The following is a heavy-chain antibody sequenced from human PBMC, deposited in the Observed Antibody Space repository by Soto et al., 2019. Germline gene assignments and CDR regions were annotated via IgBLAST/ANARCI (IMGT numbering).Heavy chain of an antibody. Sequence: QVQLVQSGAEVKKPGASVKVSCKASGYTFTSYDINWVRQATGQGLEWMGWMNPNSGNTGYAQKFQGRLTMTRITSICTAYMELSSLRSEDTAVYYCARGWRYWTNGVCVYGMDVWGQGTTVTVSS. J-gene: IGHJ6*02. CDR3: ARGWRYWTNGVCVYGMDV. CDR1: GYTFTSYD. D-gene: IGHD2-8*01. V-gene: IGHV1-8*01. CDR2: MNPNSGNT.